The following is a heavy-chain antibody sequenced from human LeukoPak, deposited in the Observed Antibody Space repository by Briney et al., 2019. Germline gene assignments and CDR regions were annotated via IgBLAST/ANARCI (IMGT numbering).Heavy chain of an antibody. Sequence: SETLSLTCTVSGGSISSGGYYWSWIRQHPGKGLEWIGYIYYSGSTYYNPSLKSRVTISVDTSKNQFSLKLSSVTAADTAVYYCARDYRLLWFGESYSYYYYGMDVWGQGTTVTVSS. CDR2: IYYSGST. V-gene: IGHV4-31*03. D-gene: IGHD3-10*01. CDR1: GGSISSGGYY. CDR3: ARDYRLLWFGESYSYYYYGMDV. J-gene: IGHJ6*02.